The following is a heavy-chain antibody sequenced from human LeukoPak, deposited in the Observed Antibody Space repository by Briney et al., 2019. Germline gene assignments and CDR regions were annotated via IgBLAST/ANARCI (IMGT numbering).Heavy chain of an antibody. V-gene: IGHV3-30*03. CDR3: ARVRGGSGSSYAADAFDI. CDR1: GFTFSSYG. Sequence: GGSLRLSCAASGFTFSSYGMIWVRQAPGKGLEWVAVISYDGSNKYYADSVKGRFTISRDNSKNTLYLQMNSLRAEDTAVYYCARVRGGSGSSYAADAFDIWGQGTMVTVSS. D-gene: IGHD1-26*01. CDR2: ISYDGSNK. J-gene: IGHJ3*02.